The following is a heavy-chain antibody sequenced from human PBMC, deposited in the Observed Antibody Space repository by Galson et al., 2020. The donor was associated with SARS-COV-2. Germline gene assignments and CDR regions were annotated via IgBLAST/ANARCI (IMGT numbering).Heavy chain of an antibody. CDR3: ARERGYCSSTSCYVAPFWDYYYYGMDV. CDR1: GFTFSDYY. J-gene: IGHJ6*02. D-gene: IGHD2-2*01. V-gene: IGHV3-11*01. Sequence: NSGGSLRLSCAASGFTFSDYYMSWIRQAPGKGLEWVSYISSSGRTIYYADSVKGRFTISRDNAKNSLYLQMNSLRAEDTAVYYCARERGYCSSTSCYVAPFWDYYYYGMDVWGQGTTVTVSS. CDR2: ISSSGRTI.